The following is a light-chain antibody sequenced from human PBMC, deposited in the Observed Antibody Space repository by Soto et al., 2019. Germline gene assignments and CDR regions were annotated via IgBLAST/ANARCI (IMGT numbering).Light chain of an antibody. CDR3: QQYSTWPPRYT. J-gene: IGKJ2*01. CDR2: RAS. CDR1: QSVSSY. Sequence: EIVMTQSPATLSVSPGGRATLSCRASQSVSSYLAWYQQRPGQRPRLLIYRASTRATGIPARFSGSGSGTEFSLTISSLQSEDFAVYYCQQYSTWPPRYTFGQGTKLEI. V-gene: IGKV3-15*01.